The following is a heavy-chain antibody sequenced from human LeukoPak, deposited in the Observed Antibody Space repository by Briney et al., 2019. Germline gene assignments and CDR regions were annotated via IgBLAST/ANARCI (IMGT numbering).Heavy chain of an antibody. D-gene: IGHD6-19*01. CDR1: GFTFRSYE. J-gene: IGHJ3*02. Sequence: GGSLRLSCAASGFTFRSYEMNWVRQAPGKGLEWVSYISSSGSGIHYADSVKGRFTISRDNAKNSLYLQMNSLRAEETAVYYCAREVAVAGTTGDYDIWGQGTMVTVSS. V-gene: IGHV3-48*03. CDR2: ISSSGSGI. CDR3: AREVAVAGTTGDYDI.